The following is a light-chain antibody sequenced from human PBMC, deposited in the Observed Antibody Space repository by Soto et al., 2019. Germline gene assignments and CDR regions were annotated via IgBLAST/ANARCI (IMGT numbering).Light chain of an antibody. CDR1: QSVRNN. CDR2: GAS. Sequence: IVLTQSPATLSLSPGERATLSCRASQSVRNNYLAWYQQKPGQAPRLLIYGASTRATGIPARFSGSGSGTEFTLTISSLQSEDFAVYYCQQYNNWPPITFGQGTRLEIK. V-gene: IGKV3-15*01. CDR3: QQYNNWPPIT. J-gene: IGKJ5*01.